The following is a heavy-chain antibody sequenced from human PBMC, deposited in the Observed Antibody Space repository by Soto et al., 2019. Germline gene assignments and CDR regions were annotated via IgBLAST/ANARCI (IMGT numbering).Heavy chain of an antibody. J-gene: IGHJ4*02. CDR3: VRYCSTTLCNGVATRTFDY. V-gene: IGHV3-48*03. D-gene: IGHD2-2*01. CDR1: RFTFSTYE. Sequence: GGSLRLSCAASRFTFSTYEMHWVRQAPGKGLEWVSCISSSGSTVYYADSVRGRFTISRDNTRNSLYLQMNSLRDEDTALYYCVRYCSTTLCNGVATRTFDYWGQGTLVTVSS. CDR2: ISSSGSTV.